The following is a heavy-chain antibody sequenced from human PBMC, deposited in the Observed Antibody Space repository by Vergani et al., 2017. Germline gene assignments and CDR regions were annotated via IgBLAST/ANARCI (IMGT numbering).Heavy chain of an antibody. D-gene: IGHD2-2*01. CDR1: GYTFSNYY. J-gene: IGHJ4*02. CDR3: AXGGTSSNRDHFDY. Sequence: QVQVVQSGAEVKKSGASGKVSCKTSGYTFSNYYMHWVRQAPGQGLEWMGWINPNSGGTNYAQKFQGRVTMTRDTSISTAYMELSNLRSDDTAVYYCAXGGTSSNRDHFDYWGQGTLVTVSS. CDR2: INPNSGGT. V-gene: IGHV1-2*02.